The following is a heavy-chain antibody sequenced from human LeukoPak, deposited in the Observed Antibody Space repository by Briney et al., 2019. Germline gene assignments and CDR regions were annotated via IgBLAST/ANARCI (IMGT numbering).Heavy chain of an antibody. D-gene: IGHD2-2*01. CDR1: GGSISSGLYS. V-gene: IGHV4-30-2*01. CDR2: IYHTGST. CDR3: ARLQYCSGTSCYWFDP. Sequence: SETLSLTCDVSGGSISSGLYSWSWIRQPLGKGLEWIGYIYHTGSTYYNPSLKSRVTISVDTSKNQFSLRLSSVTAADTAVYYCARLQYCSGTSCYWFDPWGQGTLVTVSS. J-gene: IGHJ5*02.